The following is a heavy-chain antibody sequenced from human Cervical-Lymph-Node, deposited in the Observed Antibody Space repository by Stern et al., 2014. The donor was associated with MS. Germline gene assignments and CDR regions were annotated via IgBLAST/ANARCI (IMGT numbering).Heavy chain of an antibody. CDR3: ARPPPRRSSSDPNFGLDV. J-gene: IGHJ6*02. D-gene: IGHD6-6*01. CDR2: IYPGDSDT. V-gene: IGHV5-51*03. CDR1: GYTFSKNW. Sequence: EVQLVESGAEVKKPRDSLKISCKGSGYTFSKNWIAWVRQMPGKGLEWMGIIYPGDSDTRYSPSFQGQVTMSAEKSLNTAYLQGHSLKASDPAIYYCARPPPRRSSSDPNFGLDVWGQGTTVTVSS.